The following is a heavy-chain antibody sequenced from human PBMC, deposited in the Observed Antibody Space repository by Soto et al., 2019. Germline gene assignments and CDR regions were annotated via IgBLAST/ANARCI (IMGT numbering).Heavy chain of an antibody. Sequence: PGGSLRLSCAASGFTFSSYAMSWVRQAPGKGLEWVSAISGSGGSTYYADSVKGRFTISRDNSKNTLYLQMNSLRAEATAVYYCAKDPHLRYFDWARFDYLGQGALVSVSS. V-gene: IGHV3-23*01. CDR1: GFTFSSYA. J-gene: IGHJ4*02. CDR3: AKDPHLRYFDWARFDY. D-gene: IGHD3-9*01. CDR2: ISGSGGST.